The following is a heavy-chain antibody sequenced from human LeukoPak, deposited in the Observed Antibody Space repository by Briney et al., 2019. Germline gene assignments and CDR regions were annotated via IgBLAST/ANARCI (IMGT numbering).Heavy chain of an antibody. J-gene: IGHJ4*02. V-gene: IGHV3-23*01. CDR3: AKEGNDGSDYDLDY. CDR2: ISGSGGST. D-gene: IGHD5-12*01. Sequence: PGGSLRLSCAASGFAFSSHAMSWVRQTPGKGLEWVSGISGSGGSTYYADSVRGRFTISRDRSKNMLYLQMNILRAEDTAVYYCAKEGNDGSDYDLDYWGQGTLVSVSS. CDR1: GFAFSSHA.